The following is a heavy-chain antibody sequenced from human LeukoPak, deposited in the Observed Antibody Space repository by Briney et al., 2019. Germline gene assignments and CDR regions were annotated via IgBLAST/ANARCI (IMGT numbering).Heavy chain of an antibody. CDR3: ARDVGTVWFGELFDY. Sequence: ASGKVSCKASGYTFTSYAMHWVRQAPGHRLEWMGWINAGNGNTKYSQKFQGRVTITRDTSASTAYMELSSLRSEDTAVYYCARDVGTVWFGELFDYWGQGTLVTVSS. CDR1: GYTFTSYA. D-gene: IGHD3-10*01. V-gene: IGHV1-3*01. CDR2: INAGNGNT. J-gene: IGHJ4*02.